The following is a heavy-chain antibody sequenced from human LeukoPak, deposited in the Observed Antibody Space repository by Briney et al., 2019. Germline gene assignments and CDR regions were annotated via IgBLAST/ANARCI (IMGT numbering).Heavy chain of an antibody. CDR1: GFTFSSCW. D-gene: IGHD4-23*01. CDR2: INTDGSSM. V-gene: IGHV3-74*01. Sequence: GGSLRLSCAASGFTFSSCWMHWVRQAPVKGPVWVSRINTDGSSMTYTDSVKGRFTISRDNARNALFLQMNSLRAEDTAVYYCARAATGGNSNFDYWGQGTLVTVSS. CDR3: ARAATGGNSNFDY. J-gene: IGHJ4*02.